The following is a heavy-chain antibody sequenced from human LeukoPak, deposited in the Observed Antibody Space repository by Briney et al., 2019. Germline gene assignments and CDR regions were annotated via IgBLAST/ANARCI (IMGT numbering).Heavy chain of an antibody. D-gene: IGHD3-22*01. CDR2: ISREGGTT. J-gene: IGHJ4*02. V-gene: IGHV3-64D*06. Sequence: GGSLRLSCSASGFTFSASPMHWIRQPPGRGLEYVSAISREGGTTYYADSVRGRFTISRDSSKNTLYLQLSSLRPEDTAVYFCVKEISGYYDYWGQGTLVTVSS. CDR1: GFTFSASP. CDR3: VKEISGYYDY.